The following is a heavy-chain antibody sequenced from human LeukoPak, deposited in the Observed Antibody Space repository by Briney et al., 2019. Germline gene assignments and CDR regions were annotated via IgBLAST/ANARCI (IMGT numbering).Heavy chain of an antibody. CDR3: ASTRRDGYPFDY. CDR1: GGSISNYY. J-gene: IGHJ4*02. CDR2: VFYSGST. Sequence: SETLSLTCTVSGGSISNYYWSWIRQPPGKGLEWIGYVFYSGSTNYNPSLRSRVTISVDTSKNQFSLRLSSVTAADTAVYYCASTRRDGYPFDYWGQGTLVTVSS. D-gene: IGHD5-24*01. V-gene: IGHV4-59*01.